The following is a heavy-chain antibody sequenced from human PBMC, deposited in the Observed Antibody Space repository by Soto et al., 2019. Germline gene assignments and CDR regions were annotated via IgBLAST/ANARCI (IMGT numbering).Heavy chain of an antibody. CDR3: AQGGYSSSNTLIGYYYYGMDV. CDR1: GFTFSSYG. J-gene: IGHJ6*02. V-gene: IGHV3-30*18. Sequence: QVQLVESGGGVVQPGRSLRLSCAASGFTFSSYGMHWVRQAPGKGLEWVAVISYDGSNKYYADSVKGRFTISRDNSKNTLYLQMNSLRAEDTAVYYCAQGGYSSSNTLIGYYYYGMDVWGQGTTVTVSS. D-gene: IGHD6-6*01. CDR2: ISYDGSNK.